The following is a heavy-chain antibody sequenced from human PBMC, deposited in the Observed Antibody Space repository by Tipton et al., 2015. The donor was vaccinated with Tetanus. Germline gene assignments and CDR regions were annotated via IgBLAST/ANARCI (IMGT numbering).Heavy chain of an antibody. CDR1: GGPFSGYY. CDR3: ARAVSITGTTS. D-gene: IGHD1-7*01. Sequence: LRLSCAVYGGPFSGYYWSWIRQPPGKGLEWIGEINHSGSTYYNPSLKSRVTISVDTSKNQFSLKLSSVTAADTAVYYCARAVSITGTTSWGQGTLVTVSS. V-gene: IGHV4-34*09. CDR2: INHSGST. J-gene: IGHJ4*02.